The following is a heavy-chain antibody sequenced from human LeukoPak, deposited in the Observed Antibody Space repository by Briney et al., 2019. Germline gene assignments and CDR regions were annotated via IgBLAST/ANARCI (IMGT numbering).Heavy chain of an antibody. CDR1: GFTFSSYG. Sequence: GGSLRLSCEASGFTFSSYGMRWVRRAPGKGLEWVAVISFDGSDKYYADSVSGRFTISRDNSKNTLYVQMNSLSAEDTAVYYCAKDRAAMPTYYFDYWGQGALVTVSS. CDR2: ISFDGSDK. D-gene: IGHD2-2*01. V-gene: IGHV3-30*18. J-gene: IGHJ4*02. CDR3: AKDRAAMPTYYFDY.